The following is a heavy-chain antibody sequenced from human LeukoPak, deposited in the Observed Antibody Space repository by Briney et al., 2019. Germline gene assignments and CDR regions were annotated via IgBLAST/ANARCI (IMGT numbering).Heavy chain of an antibody. V-gene: IGHV3-48*03. Sequence: PGGSLRLSCAASGFTFSSYEMNWVRQAPGKGLEWVSYISSSGSTIYYADSVKGRFTMSRDNAGKSLSLQMNSLRDEDTAVHYCARDENGLRDFDYWGQGTLVTVSS. CDR1: GFTFSSYE. J-gene: IGHJ4*02. CDR3: ARDENGLRDFDY. D-gene: IGHD1-1*01. CDR2: ISSSGSTI.